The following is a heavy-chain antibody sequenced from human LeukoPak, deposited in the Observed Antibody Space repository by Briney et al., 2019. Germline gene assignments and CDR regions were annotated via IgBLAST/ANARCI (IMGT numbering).Heavy chain of an antibody. Sequence: PSETLSLTCTVSGGSISSYYLSWIRQPPGKGLEWIGYIYYSGSTNYNPSLKSRVTMSVDTSKNQFSLKLSSVTAADTAVYYCARESSGYYYDPYDAFDIWGQGTMVTVSS. V-gene: IGHV4-59*12. J-gene: IGHJ3*02. D-gene: IGHD3-22*01. CDR1: GGSISSYY. CDR3: ARESSGYYYDPYDAFDI. CDR2: IYYSGST.